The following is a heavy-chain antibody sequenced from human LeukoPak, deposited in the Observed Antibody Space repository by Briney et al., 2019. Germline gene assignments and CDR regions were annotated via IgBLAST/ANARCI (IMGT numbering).Heavy chain of an antibody. D-gene: IGHD2-2*02. Sequence: GGSLRLSCAASGFTFSSYGMHWVRQAPGKGLEWVAFIRYDGSNKYYADPVKGRFTISRDNSKNTLYLQMNSLRAEDTAVYYCAKEEAYCSSTSCYTMGAFDIWGQGTMVTVSS. J-gene: IGHJ3*02. V-gene: IGHV3-30*02. CDR2: IRYDGSNK. CDR3: AKEEAYCSSTSCYTMGAFDI. CDR1: GFTFSSYG.